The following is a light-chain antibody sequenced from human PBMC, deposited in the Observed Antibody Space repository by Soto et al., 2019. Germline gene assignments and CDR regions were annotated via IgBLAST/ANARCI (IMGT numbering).Light chain of an antibody. J-gene: IGKJ4*01. V-gene: IGKV3-15*01. CDR1: QSVRSN. Sequence: EIVMTQSPDTLSVSPGERATLSCRASQSVRSNLAWYQQKPAQAPRLLIYGASTRATGIPARFSGSGSGTEFTLTISSLQSEDFAVYYCQQRSNWLLTFGGGTKVEIK. CDR3: QQRSNWLLT. CDR2: GAS.